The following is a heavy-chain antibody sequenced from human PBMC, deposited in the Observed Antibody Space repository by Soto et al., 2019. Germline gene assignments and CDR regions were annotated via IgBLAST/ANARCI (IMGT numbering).Heavy chain of an antibody. J-gene: IGHJ4*02. CDR1: GDTFTSYY. Sequence: ASVKVSCKASGDTFTSYYMHWVRQAPGQGLEWMGIINPSGDTSYAQKFQGRVTMTRDTSTSTVYMELSSLRSEDTAVYYCARLYCSGGGCYGIDYWGQGTQVTVSS. CDR3: ARLYCSGGGCYGIDY. D-gene: IGHD2-15*01. CDR2: INPSGDT. V-gene: IGHV1-46*01.